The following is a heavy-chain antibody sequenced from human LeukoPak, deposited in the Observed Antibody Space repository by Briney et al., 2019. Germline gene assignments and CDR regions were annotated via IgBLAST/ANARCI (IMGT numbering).Heavy chain of an antibody. J-gene: IGHJ4*02. CDR1: GFTVSSNY. Sequence: GGSLRLSCAASGFTVSSNYMSWVRQAPGKGLEWVSVIYSGGSTYYADSVKGRFTISRDNSKNTLYLQMNSLRAEDTAVYYCARDAKGRDYVWGSYRRDYFDYWGQGTLVTVSS. CDR2: IYSGGST. CDR3: ARDAKGRDYVWGSYRRDYFDY. D-gene: IGHD3-16*02. V-gene: IGHV3-66*01.